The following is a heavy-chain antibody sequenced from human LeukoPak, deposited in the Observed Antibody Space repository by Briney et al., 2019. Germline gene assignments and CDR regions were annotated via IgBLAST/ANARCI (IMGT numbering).Heavy chain of an antibody. CDR1: GDSVSSTNYY. V-gene: IGHV4-39*01. J-gene: IGHJ4*02. Sequence: SETLSLTCTASGDSVSSTNYYWGWIRQPPGMGLEWIGSIYYSGRTYYNPSLKSRVTISVDTSNNHFSLRLSSVTAADTAVYYCARHEEEDGYNAKTFHYWGQGTLVTVSS. CDR2: IYYSGRT. D-gene: IGHD5-24*01. CDR3: ARHEEEDGYNAKTFHY.